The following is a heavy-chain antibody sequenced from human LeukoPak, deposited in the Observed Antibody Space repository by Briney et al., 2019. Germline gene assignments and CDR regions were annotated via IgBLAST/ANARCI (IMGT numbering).Heavy chain of an antibody. CDR1: GFTFSSYA. CDR3: TSQRGGSSGY. V-gene: IGHV3-23*01. D-gene: IGHD6-6*01. Sequence: SGGSLRLSCAASGFTFSSYAMSWVRQAPGKGLEWVSAISGSGGSTYYADSVKGRFTISRDNSKNTLYLQMNSLRAEDTAVYYCTSQRGGSSGYWGQGTLVTVSS. CDR2: ISGSGGST. J-gene: IGHJ4*02.